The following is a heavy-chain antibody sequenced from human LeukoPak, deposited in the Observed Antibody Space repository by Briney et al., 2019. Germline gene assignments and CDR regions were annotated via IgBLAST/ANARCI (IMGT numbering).Heavy chain of an antibody. CDR2: MNPNSGNT. CDR3: ARSEGDGHPVAFDI. V-gene: IGHV1-8*01. Sequence: GASVKVSCKASGYTFTSYDINWVRQATGQGLEWMGWMNPNSGNTGYAQKFQGRVTMTRNTSISTAYMELSSLRSEDTAVYYCARSEGDGHPVAFDIWGQGTMVTVSS. D-gene: IGHD5-24*01. CDR1: GYTFTSYD. J-gene: IGHJ3*02.